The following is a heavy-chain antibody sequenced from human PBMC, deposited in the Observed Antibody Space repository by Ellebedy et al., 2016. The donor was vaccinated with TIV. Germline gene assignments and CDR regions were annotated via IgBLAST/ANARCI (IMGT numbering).Heavy chain of an antibody. CDR1: GFTFSSSW. CDR2: IKQDGSEK. V-gene: IGHV3-7*03. CDR3: ARDFDS. J-gene: IGHJ4*02. Sequence: GESLKISCAASGFTFSSSWISWVRQAPGKGLEWVGNIKQDGSEKYYVDSVKGRFTISRDNAKNSLYLHMDSLRAEDTAVYYCARDFDSWGQGTLVTVSS.